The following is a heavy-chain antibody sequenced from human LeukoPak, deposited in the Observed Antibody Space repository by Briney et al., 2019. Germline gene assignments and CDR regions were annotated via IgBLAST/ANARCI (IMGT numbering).Heavy chain of an antibody. D-gene: IGHD3-10*01. Sequence: ASVKVSCKASGYTFTSYGISWVRQAPGQGLEWMGWISAYNSNTNYAQKLQGRVTMTTDTSTSTAYMELRSLRSDDTAVYYCARDRVTHNYYGSGSYSPKDYWGQGTLVTVSP. V-gene: IGHV1-18*01. CDR1: GYTFTSYG. J-gene: IGHJ4*02. CDR2: ISAYNSNT. CDR3: ARDRVTHNYYGSGSYSPKDY.